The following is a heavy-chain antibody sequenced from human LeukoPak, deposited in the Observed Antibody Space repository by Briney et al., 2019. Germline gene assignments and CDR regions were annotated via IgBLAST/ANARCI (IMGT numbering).Heavy chain of an antibody. Sequence: PSETLSLTCTVSGGSISSYYWSWIRQPPGKVLEWIGYIYYSGSTNYNPSLKSRVTISVDTSKNQFSLKLSSVTAADTAVYYCARVGKDNWFDPWGQGTLVTVSS. V-gene: IGHV4-59*01. CDR1: GGSISSYY. J-gene: IGHJ5*02. CDR3: ARVGKDNWFDP. CDR2: IYYSGST. D-gene: IGHD1-1*01.